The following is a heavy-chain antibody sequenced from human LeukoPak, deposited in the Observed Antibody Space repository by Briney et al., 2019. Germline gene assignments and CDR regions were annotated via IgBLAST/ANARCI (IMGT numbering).Heavy chain of an antibody. D-gene: IGHD3-10*01. V-gene: IGHV3-23*01. CDR3: AKDHRDHFDY. Sequence: SCKASGGTFSSYAMSWVRQAPGKGLEWVSAISGSGGSTYYADSVKGRFTISRDNSKNTLYLQMNSLRAEDTAVYYCAKDHRDHFDYWGQGTLVTVSS. CDR2: ISGSGGST. J-gene: IGHJ4*02. CDR1: GGTFSSYA.